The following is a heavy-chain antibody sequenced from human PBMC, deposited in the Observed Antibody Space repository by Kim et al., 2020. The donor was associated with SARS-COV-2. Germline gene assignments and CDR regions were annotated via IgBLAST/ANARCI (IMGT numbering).Heavy chain of an antibody. J-gene: IGHJ4*02. CDR2: ISSSSSYI. CDR3: ARRFGAYCSSTSCYTFDY. CDR1: GFTFSSYS. Sequence: GGSLRLSCAASGFTFSSYSMNWVRQAPGKGLEWVSSISSSSSYIYYADSVKGRFTISRDNAKNSLYLQMNSLRAEDTAVYYCARRFGAYCSSTSCYTFDYWGQGTLVTVSS. V-gene: IGHV3-21*01. D-gene: IGHD2-2*02.